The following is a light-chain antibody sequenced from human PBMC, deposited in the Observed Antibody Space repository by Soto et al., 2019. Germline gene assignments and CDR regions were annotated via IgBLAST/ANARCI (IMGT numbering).Light chain of an antibody. CDR1: QSVTRSY. V-gene: IGKV3-20*01. CDR2: GAS. Sequence: EIVLTQSPGTLSLSPGERLTLSCRASQSVTRSYLAWYQHKPGQAPRLLIYGASTRATDIPDRFSGSGSRTDFTLTISRLEPEDFAVYYCQQYGSSPRTFGQGTKVDIK. J-gene: IGKJ1*01. CDR3: QQYGSSPRT.